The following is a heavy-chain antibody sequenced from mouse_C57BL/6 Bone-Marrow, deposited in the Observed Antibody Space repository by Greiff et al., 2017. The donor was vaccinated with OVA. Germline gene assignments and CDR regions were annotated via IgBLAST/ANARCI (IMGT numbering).Heavy chain of an antibody. D-gene: IGHD1-1*01. Sequence: VQLQQSGPGLVQPSQSLSITCTVSGFSLTSYGVHWVRQSPGKGLEWLGVIWRGGSTDYNAAFMSRLSITKDNSKSQVFLKMNSLQADDTAIYYCAKGNYGSSYVYYFDYWGQGTTLTVSS. V-gene: IGHV2-5*01. CDR1: GFSLTSYG. CDR3: AKGNYGSSYVYYFDY. J-gene: IGHJ2*01. CDR2: IWRGGST.